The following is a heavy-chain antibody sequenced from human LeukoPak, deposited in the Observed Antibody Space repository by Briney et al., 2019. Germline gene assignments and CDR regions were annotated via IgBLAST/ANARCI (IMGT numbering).Heavy chain of an antibody. CDR2: INPSGGST. D-gene: IGHD3-22*01. CDR1: GYTFTSYY. Sequence: ASVKVSCKASGYTFTSYYMHWVRQAPGQGLEWMGIINPSGGSTSYAQKFQGRVTMTRDTSTSTVYMELSSLRSEDAAVYYCARDTMIVVVHTRRPAGIGSCWFDPWGQGTLVTVSS. CDR3: ARDTMIVVVHTRRPAGIGSCWFDP. V-gene: IGHV1-46*01. J-gene: IGHJ5*02.